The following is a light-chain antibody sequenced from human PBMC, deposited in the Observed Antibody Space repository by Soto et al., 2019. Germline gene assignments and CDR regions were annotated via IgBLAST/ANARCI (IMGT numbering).Light chain of an antibody. Sequence: QSVLTQPASVSGSPGQSITLSCTGTSSDVGSHNYVSWYQQHPGKAPKLIIFEVNSRPSGVSNRFPGSKSGSAASLTISGLQAEDEADYYCSSYSSTSTPYVFXGGTKVTVL. CDR2: EVN. CDR1: SSDVGSHNY. CDR3: SSYSSTSTPYV. V-gene: IGLV2-14*01. J-gene: IGLJ1*01.